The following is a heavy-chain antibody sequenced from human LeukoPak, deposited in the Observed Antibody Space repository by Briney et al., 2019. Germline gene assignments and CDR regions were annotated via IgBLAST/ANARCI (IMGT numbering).Heavy chain of an antibody. J-gene: IGHJ4*02. CDR1: GFTFSDYY. CDR2: ISSNGSTI. D-gene: IGHD6-13*01. CDR3: AGQTTGIAAAGAFDY. V-gene: IGHV3-11*01. Sequence: GGSLRLSCAAPGFTFSDYYMSWIRKASGKGLEWVSYISSNGSTIYYADSVKGRFTISRDNAKNSLYLQMNSLRAEDTAVYYCAGQTTGIAAAGAFDYWGQGTLVTVSS.